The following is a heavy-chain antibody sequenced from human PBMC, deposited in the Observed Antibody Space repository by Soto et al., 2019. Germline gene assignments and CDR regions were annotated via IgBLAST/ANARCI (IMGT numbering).Heavy chain of an antibody. CDR1: GGSISSSSYY. D-gene: IGHD4-4*01. V-gene: IGHV4-39*01. J-gene: IGHJ4*02. Sequence: SETLSLTCTVSGGSISSSSYYWGWIRQPPGKGLEWIGSIYYSGSTYYNPSLKSRVTISVDTSKNQFSLKLSSVTAADTAVYYCARPTDDYSNSAFDYWGQGTLVTVSS. CDR2: IYYSGST. CDR3: ARPTDDYSNSAFDY.